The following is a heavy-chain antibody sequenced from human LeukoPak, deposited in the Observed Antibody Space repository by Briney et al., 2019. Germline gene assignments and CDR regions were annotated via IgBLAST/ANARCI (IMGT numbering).Heavy chain of an antibody. V-gene: IGHV3-74*01. D-gene: IGHD2-15*01. CDR2: INSDASNI. CDR1: GFSLSNYW. CDR3: ARDLVAKDAFDI. Sequence: GGSLRLPCTASGFSLSNYWIHWFRQAPGKGLVWVSRINSDASNIRYAYSVQGRCTISRDNAKNTVYLQMNSLRAEDTALYYCARDLVAKDAFDIWGQGAMVSVSS. J-gene: IGHJ3*02.